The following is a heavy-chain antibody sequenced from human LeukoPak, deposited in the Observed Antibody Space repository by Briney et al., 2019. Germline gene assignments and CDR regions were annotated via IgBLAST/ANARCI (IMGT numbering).Heavy chain of an antibody. Sequence: ASVKVSCKASGYTFTGYYMHWVRQAPGQGLEWMGWINPNSGGTNYAQKFQGGVTMTRDTSISTAYMELSRLRSDDTAVYYCARASMDYYGSGSYSNDAFDIWGQGTMVTVSS. CDR2: INPNSGGT. V-gene: IGHV1-2*02. J-gene: IGHJ3*02. CDR3: ARASMDYYGSGSYSNDAFDI. D-gene: IGHD3-10*01. CDR1: GYTFTGYY.